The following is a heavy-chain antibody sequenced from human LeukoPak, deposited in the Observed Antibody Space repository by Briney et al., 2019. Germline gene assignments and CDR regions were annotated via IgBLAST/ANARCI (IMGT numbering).Heavy chain of an antibody. CDR3: TKHADYDILTGYSDY. Sequence: GGSLRLSCAASGFTFSSYAMSWVRQAPGKGLEWVSGISGRGTYTYYADSVKGRFTISRDNSKNTLYLQMNSLRAEDTAAYYCTKHADYDILTGYSDYWGQGTLVTVSS. V-gene: IGHV3-23*01. D-gene: IGHD3-9*01. J-gene: IGHJ4*02. CDR1: GFTFSSYA. CDR2: ISGRGTYT.